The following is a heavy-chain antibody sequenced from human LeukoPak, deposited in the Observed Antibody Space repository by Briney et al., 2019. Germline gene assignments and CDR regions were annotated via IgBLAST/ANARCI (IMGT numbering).Heavy chain of an antibody. V-gene: IGHV1-69*04. CDR2: IIPILGIA. Sequence: SVKVSCKASGGTLSSYAISWVRQAPGQGLEWMGRIIPILGIANYAQKFQGRVTITADKSTSTAYMELSSLRSEDTAVYYCARDPGATGLLDYWGQGTLVTVSS. D-gene: IGHD1-26*01. CDR3: ARDPGATGLLDY. J-gene: IGHJ4*02. CDR1: GGTLSSYA.